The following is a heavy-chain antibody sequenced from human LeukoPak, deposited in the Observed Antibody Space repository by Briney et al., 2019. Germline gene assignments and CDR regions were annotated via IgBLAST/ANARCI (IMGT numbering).Heavy chain of an antibody. CDR2: INHSGST. J-gene: IGHJ4*02. D-gene: IGHD5-18*01. CDR3: ARYSYGQYDY. V-gene: IGHV4-34*01. Sequence: SETLSLTCAVYGGSFSGYYWSWIRQPPGKGLEWIGEINHSGSTNYNPSLKSRVTISVDTSKNQFSLKLSSVTAADTAVYYCARYSYGQYDYWGQGTLSPSPQ. CDR1: GGSFSGYY.